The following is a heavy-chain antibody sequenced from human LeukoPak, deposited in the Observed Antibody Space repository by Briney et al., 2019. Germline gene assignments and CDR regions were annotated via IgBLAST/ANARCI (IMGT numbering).Heavy chain of an antibody. CDR1: GFTFSSYA. CDR3: ARDLGSSWYRSYYFDY. J-gene: IGHJ4*02. D-gene: IGHD6-13*01. V-gene: IGHV3-30-3*01. Sequence: GGSLRLSCAASGFTFSSYAMHWVRQAPGKGLEWVAVISYDGSNKYYADSVKGRFTISRDNSKNTLYLQLNSLRAEDTAVYFCARDLGSSWYRSYYFDYWGQGTLVTVSS. CDR2: ISYDGSNK.